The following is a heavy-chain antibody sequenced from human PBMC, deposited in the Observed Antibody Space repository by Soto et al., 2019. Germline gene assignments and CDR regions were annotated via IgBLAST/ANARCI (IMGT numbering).Heavy chain of an antibody. CDR1: GGSISSYY. CDR3: ARDKSGMDV. J-gene: IGHJ6*02. Sequence: PSETLSLTCTVSGGSISSYYLSWIRQHPGKGLEWIGYIYYSGSTNYNPSLKSRVTISVDTSKNQFSLKLSSVTAADTAVYYCARDKSGMDVWGQGTTVTVSS. CDR2: IYYSGST. V-gene: IGHV4-59*01.